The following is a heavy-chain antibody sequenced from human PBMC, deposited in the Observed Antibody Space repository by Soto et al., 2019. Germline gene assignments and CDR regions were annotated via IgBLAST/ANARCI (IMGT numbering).Heavy chain of an antibody. CDR2: ISWNSGSI. CDR1: VFTFDDYS. D-gene: IGHD6-6*01. Sequence: SLRLSCAASVFTFDDYSMHWVRQAPGKGLEWVSGISWNSGSIGYADSVKGRFTISRDNAKNSLYLQMNSLRAEDTALYYCAKAGYSSSSIDYWGQGTLVTVSS. CDR3: AKAGYSSSSIDY. V-gene: IGHV3-9*01. J-gene: IGHJ4*02.